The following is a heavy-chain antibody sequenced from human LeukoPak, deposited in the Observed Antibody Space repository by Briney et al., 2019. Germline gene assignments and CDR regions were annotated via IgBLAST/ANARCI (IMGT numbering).Heavy chain of an antibody. CDR2: MSSRDDGR. CDR3: AKAPVTSCRGAFCYPFHY. CDR1: GFSFSSYA. V-gene: IGHV3-23*01. D-gene: IGHD2-15*01. Sequence: PGGSLTLSCPTSGFSFSSYAMSWVRQAPGKGLEWVSAMSSRDDGRYYAASVRGRFTISRHTSRSTLYLQMNRLRAEDAAVYYCAKAPVTSCRGAFCYPFHYWGQGTLVTVSS. J-gene: IGHJ4*02.